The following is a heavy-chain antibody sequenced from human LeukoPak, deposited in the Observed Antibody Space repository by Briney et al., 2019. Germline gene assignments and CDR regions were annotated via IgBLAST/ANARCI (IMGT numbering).Heavy chain of an antibody. D-gene: IGHD2-21*02. J-gene: IGHJ4*02. V-gene: IGHV4-39*07. CDR1: GGSISSYY. CDR3: ARDLPLAYCGGDCYKGSGYFDY. CDR2: IYYSGST. Sequence: SETLSLTCTVSGGSISSYYWGWIRQPPGKGLEWIGSIYYSGSTYYNPSLKSRVTISVDTSKNQFSLKLSSVTAADTAVYYCARDLPLAYCGGDCYKGSGYFDYWGQGTLVTVSS.